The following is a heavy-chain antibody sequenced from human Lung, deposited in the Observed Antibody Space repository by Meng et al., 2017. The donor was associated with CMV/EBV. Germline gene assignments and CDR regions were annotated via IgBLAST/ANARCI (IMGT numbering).Heavy chain of an antibody. CDR2: IYYSGST. V-gene: IGHV4-59*01. D-gene: IGHD3-10*02. J-gene: IGHJ5*02. CDR3: ARGFLEGVYGRRCFDP. Sequence: SETLSLTCSISGGSISTFYWSWLRQSPGRGLEWIGYIYYSGSTKYNPSLESRVAISVDASKNQFSLKLTSVTAADTAVYYCARGFLEGVYGRRCFDPWGQGNLVTVSS. CDR1: GGSISTFY.